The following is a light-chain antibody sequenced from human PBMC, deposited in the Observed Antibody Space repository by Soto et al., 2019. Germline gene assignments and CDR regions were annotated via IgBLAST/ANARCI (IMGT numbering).Light chain of an antibody. CDR1: QGIRSA. CDR2: AAS. J-gene: IGKJ1*01. Sequence: AIPVTQSPSSMSASVGSRVTITCGTSQGIRSALGWYQQKPGKVPKLLIYAASTLQSGVPSRFSGSGSGTDFTLTISRLQHEDFATYYGQQNYSSTPTFSQGTKVDIK. V-gene: IGKV1-6*01. CDR3: QQNYSSTPT.